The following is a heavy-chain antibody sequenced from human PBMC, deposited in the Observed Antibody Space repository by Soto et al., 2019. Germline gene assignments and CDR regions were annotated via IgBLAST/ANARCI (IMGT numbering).Heavy chain of an antibody. CDR1: GYTFTGYY. J-gene: IGHJ5*02. V-gene: IGHV1-2*04. D-gene: IGHD6-13*01. Sequence: QVQLVQSGAEVKKPGASVKVSCKASGYTFTGYYMHWVRQAPGQGLDWMGWINPNSGGTNYAQKSQGWVTMTRDTSISTAYMELIRLTSDDPAVYYCARSVGAAASWFDPWGQGTLVTVSS. CDR2: INPNSGGT. CDR3: ARSVGAAASWFDP.